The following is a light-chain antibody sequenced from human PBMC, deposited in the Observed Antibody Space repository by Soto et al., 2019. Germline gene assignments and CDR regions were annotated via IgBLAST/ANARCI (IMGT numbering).Light chain of an antibody. CDR3: QQYGITPFT. CDR1: QSVSSSY. CDR2: GAS. Sequence: EIVLTQSPGTLSLSPGERASLSCRASQSVSSSYLAWYQQKPGQAPRLLIYGASSRATGIPDRFSGSGSGTDLTLTISSMEHEDFAVYYCQQYGITPFTFGPGNKVDIK. J-gene: IGKJ3*01. V-gene: IGKV3-20*01.